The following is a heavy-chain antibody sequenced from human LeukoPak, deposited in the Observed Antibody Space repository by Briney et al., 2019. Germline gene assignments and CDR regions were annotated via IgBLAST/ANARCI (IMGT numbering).Heavy chain of an antibody. CDR3: ARGAITIFGVVSQYYYYGMDV. J-gene: IGHJ6*02. CDR1: GGTFSIYA. Sequence: ASVKVSCKASGGTFSIYAISWVRQAPGQGLEWMGGIIPIFGTANYAQKFQGRVTITADESTSTAYMELSSLRSEDTAVYYCARGAITIFGVVSQYYYYGMDVWGQGTTVTVSS. D-gene: IGHD3-3*01. V-gene: IGHV1-69*13. CDR2: IIPIFGTA.